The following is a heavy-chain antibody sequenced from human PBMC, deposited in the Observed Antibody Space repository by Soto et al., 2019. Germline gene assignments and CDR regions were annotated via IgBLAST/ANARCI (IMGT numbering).Heavy chain of an antibody. J-gene: IGHJ4*02. D-gene: IGHD3-22*01. CDR2: ISGSGGST. Sequence: PGGSLRLSCAACGFTFSSYAMSWVRQAPGKGLEWVPAISGSGGSTYYADSVKGRFTISRVNSKNTLYLQMNSLRAEDTAVYYCAKDRGSGYYAQPYFDYWGQGTLVTVSS. V-gene: IGHV3-23*01. CDR1: GFTFSSYA. CDR3: AKDRGSGYYAQPYFDY.